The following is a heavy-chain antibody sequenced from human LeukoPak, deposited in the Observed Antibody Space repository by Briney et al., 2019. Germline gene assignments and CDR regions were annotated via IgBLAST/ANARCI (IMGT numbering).Heavy chain of an antibody. D-gene: IGHD3-22*01. CDR2: ISGSGGTT. J-gene: IGHJ4*02. Sequence: GGSLRLSCAASGFTFSSYAMTWVRQAPGKGLEWVSAISGSGGTTHYADSVKGRFTISRDNSKNTLSLQMNSLRAEDTAVYYCAKDGYYESSGYSYFDYWGQGTLVT. CDR1: GFTFSSYA. V-gene: IGHV3-23*01. CDR3: AKDGYYESSGYSYFDY.